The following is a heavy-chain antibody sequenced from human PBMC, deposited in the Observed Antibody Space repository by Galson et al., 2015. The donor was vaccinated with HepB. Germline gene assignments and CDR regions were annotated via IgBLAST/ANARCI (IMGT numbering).Heavy chain of an antibody. Sequence: SLRLSCAASGFTFSNAWISWVRQAPGKGLEWVGRIKSKTDGGTTDYAAPVKGRFTISRDDSKNTLYLQMNSLKTEDTAVYYCTTEGRYSSSWYLSYYYYYYMDVWGKGTTVTVSS. CDR1: GFTFSNAW. J-gene: IGHJ6*03. CDR3: TTEGRYSSSWYLSYYYYYYMDV. CDR2: IKSKTDGGTT. D-gene: IGHD6-13*01. V-gene: IGHV3-15*01.